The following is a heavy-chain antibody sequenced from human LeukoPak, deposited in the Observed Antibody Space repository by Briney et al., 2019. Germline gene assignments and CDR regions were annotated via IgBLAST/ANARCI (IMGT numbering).Heavy chain of an antibody. Sequence: ASVKVSCKPSGYPFTGYYIHWVRQAPGQELEWMGWINPNSVDGDYAQKFQGRVTMTRDTSISTAYMELSSLRSDDTAVYYCARSQYRLPFDYWGQGTLVTVSS. CDR1: GYPFTGYY. V-gene: IGHV1-2*02. J-gene: IGHJ4*02. CDR3: ARSQYRLPFDY. CDR2: INPNSVDG. D-gene: IGHD2-2*01.